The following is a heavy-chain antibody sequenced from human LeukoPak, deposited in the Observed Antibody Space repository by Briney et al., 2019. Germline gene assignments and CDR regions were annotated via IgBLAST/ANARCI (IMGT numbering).Heavy chain of an antibody. Sequence: PSETLSLTCAVSGYSISSGYYWGWIRQPPGKGLEWIGSIYHSGSTYYNPSLKSRVTISVDTSKNQFSLKLSSVTAADTAVYYCARNVTTVRGGPNWFDPWGQGTLVTVSS. D-gene: IGHD3-10*01. J-gene: IGHJ5*02. CDR3: ARNVTTVRGGPNWFDP. V-gene: IGHV4-38-2*01. CDR1: GYSISSGYY. CDR2: IYHSGST.